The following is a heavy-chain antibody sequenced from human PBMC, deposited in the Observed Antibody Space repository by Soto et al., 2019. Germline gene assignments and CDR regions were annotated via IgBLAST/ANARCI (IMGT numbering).Heavy chain of an antibody. J-gene: IGHJ3*01. CDR2: IGTAGDT. V-gene: IGHV3-13*01. Sequence: GGSLRLSCAASGFTFSSYDMHWVRQATGKGLEWVSAIGTAGDTYYPGSVKGRFTISRDNAKNTLYLQMNSLRAEDTAVYYCARGDRGAFDLWGQGTMVTVSS. CDR3: ARGDRGAFDL. CDR1: GFTFSSYD. D-gene: IGHD2-21*02.